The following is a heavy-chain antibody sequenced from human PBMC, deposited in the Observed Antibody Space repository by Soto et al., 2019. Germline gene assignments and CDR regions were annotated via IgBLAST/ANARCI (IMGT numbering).Heavy chain of an antibody. D-gene: IGHD6-13*01. J-gene: IGHJ4*02. CDR2: IHTTENT. CDR3: ARALSSAAGLYFDY. CDR1: GGSISSYY. Sequence: QVHLQESGPGLVKPSETLSLTCTVSGGSISSYYWSWLRQPAGKGLEWIGRIHTTENTNYNPSLKGRVTMSVDTSNNQFSLRLSSLTAADTAVYYCARALSSAAGLYFDYWGQGTLVTVSS. V-gene: IGHV4-4*07.